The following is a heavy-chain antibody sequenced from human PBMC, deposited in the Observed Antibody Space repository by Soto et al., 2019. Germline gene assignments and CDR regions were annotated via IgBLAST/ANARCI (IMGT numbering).Heavy chain of an antibody. Sequence: QVQLQESGPGLVKPSQTLSLTCTVSGGSISSGDYYWSWIRHPPGKGLEWIGYIYCSGSTYYNPALKSRVTIAVDTSKNQFSLKLSSVTAADTAVYYCARDLGVVVPAAIQRGYYYQGMDVWGQGTTVTVSS. D-gene: IGHD2-2*01. V-gene: IGHV4-30-4*01. J-gene: IGHJ6*02. CDR1: GGSISSGDYY. CDR2: IYCSGST. CDR3: ARDLGVVVPAAIQRGYYYQGMDV.